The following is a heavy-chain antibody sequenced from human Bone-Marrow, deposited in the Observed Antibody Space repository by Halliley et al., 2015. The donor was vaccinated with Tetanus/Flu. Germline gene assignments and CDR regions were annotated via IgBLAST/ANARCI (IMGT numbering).Heavy chain of an antibody. CDR2: IYKSGNP. CDR3: ARGSSSGWFFDY. J-gene: IGHJ4*02. V-gene: IGHV4-30-2*01. Sequence: LEWIGYIYKSGNPYYTPSLRSRATISVDGSKNRFSLKVTSVAAADTAVYFCARGSSSGWFFDYWGQGTLVTVSS. D-gene: IGHD6-19*01.